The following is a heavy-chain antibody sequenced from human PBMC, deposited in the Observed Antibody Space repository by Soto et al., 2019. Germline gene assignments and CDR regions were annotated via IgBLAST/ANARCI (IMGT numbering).Heavy chain of an antibody. CDR1: GFTFSSYA. V-gene: IGHV3-30-3*01. J-gene: IGHJ6*02. D-gene: IGHD5-12*01. CDR3: AKVGGYDPYYSYGMDV. Sequence: QVQLVESGGGVVQPGRSLRLSCAASGFTFSSYAMHWVRQAPGKGLEWVAIMSYDGYNKYYADSVKGRFTISRDNSKNTLYLQMNSLRAEDTAVYYCAKVGGYDPYYSYGMDVWGQGTTVTVSS. CDR2: MSYDGYNK.